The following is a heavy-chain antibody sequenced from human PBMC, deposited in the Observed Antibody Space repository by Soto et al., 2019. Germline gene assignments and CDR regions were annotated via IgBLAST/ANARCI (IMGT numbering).Heavy chain of an antibody. Sequence: QVQLVESGGVVVQPGRSLRLSCAASGFTFSHYGMHWVRQAPGKGLEWVALISYAGSNKHYADSVKGRFTISRDNSKNTLYLQMNCLRAEDTAGYYGVKAIGCGWYDLDYCGQVSLVPVSS. CDR2: ISYAGSNK. D-gene: IGHD6-19*01. J-gene: IGHJ4*02. CDR1: GFTFSHYG. CDR3: VKAIGCGWYDLDY. V-gene: IGHV3-30*18.